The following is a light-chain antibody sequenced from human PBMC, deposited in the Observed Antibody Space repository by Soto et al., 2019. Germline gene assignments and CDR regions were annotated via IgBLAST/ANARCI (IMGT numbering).Light chain of an antibody. J-gene: IGKJ4*01. CDR2: WAS. CDR3: QQYYSTPPH. V-gene: IGKV4-1*01. Sequence: DIVMTQSPDSLAVSLGERATINCKSSQSVLYSSNNKNYLAWYQQKPGQPPKLLIYWASTRESGVPDRFSGSGSGTDFTLTISSLQAEDVAVYYCQQYYSTPPHFGGGTKVEIK. CDR1: QSVLYSSNNKNY.